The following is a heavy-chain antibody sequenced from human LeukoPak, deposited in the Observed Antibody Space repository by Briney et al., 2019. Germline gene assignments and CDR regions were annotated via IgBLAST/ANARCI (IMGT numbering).Heavy chain of an antibody. V-gene: IGHV3-49*03. CDR3: TRDRGAYNLYDY. CDR1: GGSISSYY. D-gene: IGHD1-1*01. Sequence: LSLTCTVSGGSISSYYWSWIRQAPGKGLEWVGFIRSKAYGETADYAASVKGRFTISRDDSKAIAYLQMNSLKTEDTAVYHCTRDRGAYNLYDYWGQGTLATVSS. CDR2: IRSKAYGETA. J-gene: IGHJ4*02.